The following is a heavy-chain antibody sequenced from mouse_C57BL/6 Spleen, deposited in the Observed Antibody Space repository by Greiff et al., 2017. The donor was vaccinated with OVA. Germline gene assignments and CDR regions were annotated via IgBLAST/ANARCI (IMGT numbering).Heavy chain of an antibody. CDR1: GYTFTSYD. V-gene: IGHV1-85*01. D-gene: IGHD3-2*02. CDR3: AAAQDYFDY. Sequence: QVHVKQSGPELVKPGASVKLSCKASGYTFTSYDINWVKQRPGQGLEWIGWIYPRDGSTKYNEKFKGKATLTVDTSSSTAYMELHSLTSEDSAVYFCAAAQDYFDYWGQGTTLTVSS. CDR2: IYPRDGST. J-gene: IGHJ2*01.